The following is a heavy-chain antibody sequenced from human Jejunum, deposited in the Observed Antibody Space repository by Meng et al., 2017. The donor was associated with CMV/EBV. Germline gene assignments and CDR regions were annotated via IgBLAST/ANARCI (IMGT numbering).Heavy chain of an antibody. CDR2: IDSGGTT. J-gene: IGHJ4*02. CDR1: GFNVNSYY. V-gene: IGHV3-53*01. Sequence: VDVVEVGGACIQPGGALELSVAASGFNVNSYYMSWVRQAPGKGLEWVSIIDSGGTTYYADSVKGLFTISRDISKNTLYLQMASLRADDTAVYYCARARGYTTSGSFDCWGQGTLVTVSS. D-gene: IGHD5-12*01. CDR3: ARARGYTTSGSFDC.